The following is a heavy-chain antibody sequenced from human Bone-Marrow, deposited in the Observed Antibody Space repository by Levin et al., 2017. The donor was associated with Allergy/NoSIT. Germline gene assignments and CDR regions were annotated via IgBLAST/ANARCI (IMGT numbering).Heavy chain of an antibody. CDR3: ARDREYCSGDSCYQYFDY. D-gene: IGHD2-15*01. V-gene: IGHV3-53*01. CDR1: EFTVSNNH. J-gene: IGHJ4*02. Sequence: LSGGSLRLSCAASEFTVSNNHMSWVRQAPGKGLEWVSVIYSGGSTYYADSVKGRFTISRDNSKNTLYLQMNSLRAEDTAVYYCARDREYCSGDSCYQYFDYWGQGTLVTVSS. CDR2: IYSGGST.